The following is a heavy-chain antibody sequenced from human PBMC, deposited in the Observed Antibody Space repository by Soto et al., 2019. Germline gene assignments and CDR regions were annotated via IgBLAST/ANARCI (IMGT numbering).Heavy chain of an antibody. CDR1: GFTFSSYG. D-gene: IGHD5-18*01. Sequence: GGPMRLSCAASGFTFSSYGMHWVRQAPGKGLEWVSSISSSSSYIYYADSVKGRFTISRDNAKNSLYLQMNSLRAEDTAVYYCARVPIQLWLIDYWGQGTLVTVSS. V-gene: IGHV3-21*01. J-gene: IGHJ4*02. CDR3: ARVPIQLWLIDY. CDR2: ISSSSSYI.